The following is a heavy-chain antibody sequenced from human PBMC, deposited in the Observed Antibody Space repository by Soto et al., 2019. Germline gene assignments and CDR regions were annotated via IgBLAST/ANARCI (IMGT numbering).Heavy chain of an antibody. J-gene: IGHJ4*02. V-gene: IGHV4-30-4*01. Sequence: KASETLSLTCTVSGGSISSGDYYWSWIRQPPGKGLEWIGYIYYSGSTYYNPSLKSRVTISVDTSKNQFSLKLSSVTAADTAVYYCARGTYYYDRSGYYHTYYFDYWGQGTLVTVSS. D-gene: IGHD3-22*01. CDR3: ARGTYYYDRSGYYHTYYFDY. CDR2: IYYSGST. CDR1: GGSISSGDYY.